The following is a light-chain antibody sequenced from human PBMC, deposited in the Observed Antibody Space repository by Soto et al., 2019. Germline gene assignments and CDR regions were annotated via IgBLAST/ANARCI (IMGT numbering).Light chain of an antibody. J-gene: IGKJ5*01. V-gene: IGKV1-5*03. Sequence: DIQMTQSPSTLSGSVGDRVTITCRASQTISSWLAWYQQKPGKAPKLLIYKASTLKSGVPSRFSGSGSGTEFTLTISSLQPDDFTVYYCQQRLSWPITFGQGTRLEIK. CDR3: QQRLSWPIT. CDR2: KAS. CDR1: QTISSW.